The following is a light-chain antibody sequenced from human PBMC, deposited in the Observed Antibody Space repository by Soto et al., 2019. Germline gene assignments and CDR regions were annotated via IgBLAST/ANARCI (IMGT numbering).Light chain of an antibody. Sequence: QSVLTQPPSASGTPGQRVTISCSGSSSNIGSNYVSWYQHLPGTAPKLLIYGNNQRPSGVPDRCSGSKSGTSASLAISGLRSEDEAEYDCAPWDDRLSGRYVFGAGTKLTVL. CDR1: SSNIGSNY. CDR2: GNN. CDR3: APWDDRLSGRYV. V-gene: IGLV1-47*01. J-gene: IGLJ1*01.